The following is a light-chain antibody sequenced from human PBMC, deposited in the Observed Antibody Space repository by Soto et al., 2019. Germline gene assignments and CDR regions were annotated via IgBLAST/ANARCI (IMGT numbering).Light chain of an antibody. Sequence: QSALTQPRSVSGSPGQSVTISCTGTGSDVGVYKYVSWYQHHPGKAPKLMIYDVSQRPSGVPDRFSASKSGNTASLTISGLQAEDEADYYCCSYAGSYTLLFGGGTKVTVL. CDR1: GSDVGVYKY. CDR3: CSYAGSYTLL. CDR2: DVS. J-gene: IGLJ2*01. V-gene: IGLV2-11*01.